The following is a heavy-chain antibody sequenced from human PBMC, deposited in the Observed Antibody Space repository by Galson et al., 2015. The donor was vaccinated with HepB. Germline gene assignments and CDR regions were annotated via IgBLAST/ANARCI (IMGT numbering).Heavy chain of an antibody. CDR1: GYTLTELS. CDR2: FDPEDGET. Sequence: SVKVSCKVSGYTLTELSMHWVRQAPGKGLEWMGGFDPEDGETIYAQKFQGRVTMTEDTSTDTAYMELSSLRSEDTAVYYCATVRPGHYGSGSYFGYWGQGTLVTVSS. CDR3: ATVRPGHYGSGSYFGY. J-gene: IGHJ4*02. D-gene: IGHD3-10*01. V-gene: IGHV1-24*01.